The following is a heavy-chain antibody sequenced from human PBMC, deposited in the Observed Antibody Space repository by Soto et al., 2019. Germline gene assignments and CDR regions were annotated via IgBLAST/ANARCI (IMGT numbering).Heavy chain of an antibody. D-gene: IGHD3-22*01. Sequence: QVQLQESGPGLVKPSQTLSLTCTVSGGSISSGGYYWSWIRQHPGKGLEWIGYIYYSGSTYYNPSLKSRVTISVDTSKNQFSLKLSSVTAAATAVYYCARHNNDSSGTAVDVWGQGTTVTVSS. CDR2: IYYSGST. CDR1: GGSISSGGYY. V-gene: IGHV4-31*03. J-gene: IGHJ6*02. CDR3: ARHNNDSSGTAVDV.